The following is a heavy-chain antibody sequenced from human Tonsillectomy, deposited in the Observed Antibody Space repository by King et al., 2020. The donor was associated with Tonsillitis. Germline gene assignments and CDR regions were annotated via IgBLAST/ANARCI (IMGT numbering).Heavy chain of an antibody. J-gene: IGHJ4*02. Sequence: VQLQESGPGLLKPSETLSLTCTVSGRSISSYYWSWIRQPPGKGLEWIGCIYYNGSTNYNPSLKSRVTISVDTSKNQISRKLSSVTAADTALYYCAAQTYYDFWSGYNFDYWGQGTLVTVSS. CDR3: AAQTYYDFWSGYNFDY. V-gene: IGHV4-59*01. CDR2: IYYNGST. D-gene: IGHD3-3*01. CDR1: GRSISSYY.